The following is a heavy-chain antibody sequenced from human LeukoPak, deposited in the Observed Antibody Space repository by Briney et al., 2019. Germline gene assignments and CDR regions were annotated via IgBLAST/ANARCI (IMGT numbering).Heavy chain of an antibody. J-gene: IGHJ4*02. CDR1: GDSTSSYY. CDR3: AGLYLPATRFDY. D-gene: IGHD5-24*01. Sequence: PSETLSLTCTVPGDSTSSYYWTWIPQPAAKGLEWIGRIYASRSTPYNPSLKSRVTISLDTSHNLLSLKLTAVPPADPAAYYHAGLYLPATRFDYGGQGTLVSVS. CDR2: IYASRST. V-gene: IGHV4-4*07.